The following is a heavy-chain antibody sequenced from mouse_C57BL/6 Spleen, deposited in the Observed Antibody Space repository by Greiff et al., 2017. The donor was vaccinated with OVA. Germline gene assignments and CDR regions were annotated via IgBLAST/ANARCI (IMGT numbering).Heavy chain of an antibody. J-gene: IGHJ2*01. CDR2: INPNYGTT. D-gene: IGHD1-1*01. Sequence: EVQVVESGPELVKPGASVKISCKASGYSFTDYNMNWVKQSNGKSLEWIGVINPNYGTTSYNQKFKGKATLTVDQSSSTAYMQLNSLTSEDSAVYYCALQFITTVVEYYFDYWGQGTTLTVSS. CDR1: GYSFTDYN. CDR3: ALQFITTVVEYYFDY. V-gene: IGHV1-39*01.